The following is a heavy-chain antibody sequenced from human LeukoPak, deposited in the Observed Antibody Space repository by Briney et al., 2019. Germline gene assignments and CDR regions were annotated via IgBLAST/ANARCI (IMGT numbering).Heavy chain of an antibody. Sequence: GGSLRLSCAASGFTLSSYAMTWVRQAPGKGLEWVSVIYSGGSTYYADSVKGRFTISRDNSKNTLYLQMNSLRAEDTAVYYCATYNWNYNFDYWGQGTLVTVSS. CDR1: GFTLSSYA. CDR3: ATYNWNYNFDY. J-gene: IGHJ4*02. CDR2: IYSGGST. V-gene: IGHV3-53*01. D-gene: IGHD1-7*01.